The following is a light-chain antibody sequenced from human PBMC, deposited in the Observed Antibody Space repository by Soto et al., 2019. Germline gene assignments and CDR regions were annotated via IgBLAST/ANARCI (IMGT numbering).Light chain of an antibody. CDR1: NSNIGNNF. V-gene: IGLV1-51*01. Sequence: QSVLTQPPSVSAAPGQKVTISCSGSNSNIGNNFVSWYQQLPGTAPKLLIYDNNKRPSGIPDRFSGSKSGTSATLDITGLQTGDGAVYYCGTWDSSLSAGVFGGGTKLTVL. CDR2: DNN. CDR3: GTWDSSLSAGV. J-gene: IGLJ2*01.